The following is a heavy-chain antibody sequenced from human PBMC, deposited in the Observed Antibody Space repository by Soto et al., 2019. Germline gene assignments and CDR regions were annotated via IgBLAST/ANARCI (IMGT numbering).Heavy chain of an antibody. CDR2: IRQDGSEK. Sequence: GGSLRLSCVGSGFTFSSNWMTWVRQAPGKGLEWVGNIRQDGSEKNYVDSVKGRFTISRDNAKNSLYLQMNSLRAEDTAVYYCARKIVVARGASYFDYWGPGTLVTVS. CDR1: GFTFSSNW. D-gene: IGHD2-2*01. J-gene: IGHJ4*02. V-gene: IGHV3-7*04. CDR3: ARKIVVARGASYFDY.